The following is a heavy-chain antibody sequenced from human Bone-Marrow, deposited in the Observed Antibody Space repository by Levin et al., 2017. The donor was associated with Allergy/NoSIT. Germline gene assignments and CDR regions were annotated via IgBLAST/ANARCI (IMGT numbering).Heavy chain of an antibody. CDR3: ARAGYCSGGSCYSDAEYFQH. CDR1: GGSISSGGYY. Sequence: PSETLSLTCTVSGGSISSGGYYWSWIRQHPGKGLEWIGYIYYSGSTYYNPSLKSRVTISVDTSKNQFSLKLSSVTAADTAVYYCARAGYCSGGSCYSDAEYFQHWGQGTLVTVSS. J-gene: IGHJ1*01. V-gene: IGHV4-31*03. D-gene: IGHD2-15*01. CDR2: IYYSGST.